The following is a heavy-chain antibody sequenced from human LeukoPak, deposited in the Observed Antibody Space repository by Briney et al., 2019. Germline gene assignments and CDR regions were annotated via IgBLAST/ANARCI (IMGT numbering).Heavy chain of an antibody. D-gene: IGHD3-16*01. CDR2: IKQDGSER. J-gene: IGHJ4*02. Sequence: GGSLRLSCAASGFTFSIYWMSWVRQAPGKGLEWVANIKQDGSERYYVDSVKGRFTLSRDNAKNSLYLQMNSLRAEDTAVYYCARDRWSYDSQGGFDCWGQGTLVTVSS. V-gene: IGHV3-7*03. CDR3: ARDRWSYDSQGGFDC. CDR1: GFTFSIYW.